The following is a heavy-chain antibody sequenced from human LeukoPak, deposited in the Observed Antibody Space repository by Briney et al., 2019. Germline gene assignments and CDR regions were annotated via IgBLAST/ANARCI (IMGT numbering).Heavy chain of an antibody. D-gene: IGHD4-17*01. Sequence: GGSLRLSCAASGFTFSSMNWVGQAPGQGREGVSYISSSRSTISYADSVKGRFTISRDNAKNSLYLQMNSLRAEDTAVYYCARSMMTTVISFDYWGQGTLVTVSS. CDR2: ISSSRSTI. J-gene: IGHJ4*02. CDR1: GFTFSS. CDR3: ARSMMTTVISFDY. V-gene: IGHV3-48*01.